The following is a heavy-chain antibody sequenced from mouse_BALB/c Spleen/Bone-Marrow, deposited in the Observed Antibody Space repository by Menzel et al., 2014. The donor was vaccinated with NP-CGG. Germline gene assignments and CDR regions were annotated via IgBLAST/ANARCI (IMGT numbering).Heavy chain of an antibody. Sequence: EVQLVESGGGLVKSGGSLKLSCEASGFSFSNYGTSRVRPTPDKRLEWVATLSREGRYTFYSASVKGRFTISRDNAKNNLYLQLSSLRSQDTALYYCARHAYYDQTEFSFVYWGQGTLATVSA. D-gene: IGHD2-4*01. CDR3: ARHAYYDQTEFSFVY. J-gene: IGHJ3*01. CDR2: LSREGRYT. CDR1: GFSFSNYG. V-gene: IGHV5-9-2*01.